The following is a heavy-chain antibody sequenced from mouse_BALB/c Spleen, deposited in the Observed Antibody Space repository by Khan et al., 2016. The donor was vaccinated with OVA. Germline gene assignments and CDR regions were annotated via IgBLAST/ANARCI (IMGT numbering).Heavy chain of an antibody. CDR3: GRMAKTIN. V-gene: IGHV5-6-3*01. D-gene: IGHD1-1*02. CDR2: INSNGGST. J-gene: IGHJ2*01. CDR1: GFTFSSYG. Sequence: EVELVESGGGLVQPGGSLKLSCAASGFTFSSYGMSWVRQTPDKRLELVATINSNGGSTYYQDSVKGRFTISRDNAKNTLYLQMSSLKSEDTSMYYSGRMAKTINWGQGTTLTVSS.